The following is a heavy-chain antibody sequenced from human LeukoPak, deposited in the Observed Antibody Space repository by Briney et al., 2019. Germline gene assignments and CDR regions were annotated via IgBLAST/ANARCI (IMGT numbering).Heavy chain of an antibody. D-gene: IGHD2-15*01. Sequence: SETLSLTCAVYGGSFSGYYWSWIRQPPGKGLEWIGEINHSRRTNYNPSLKSRVTISVDTSKNQFSLKLSSVTAADTAVYYCARGSQSLGYCSGGSCRAKIFDYWGQGTLVTVSS. CDR2: INHSRRT. J-gene: IGHJ4*02. CDR1: GGSFSGYY. V-gene: IGHV4-34*01. CDR3: ARGSQSLGYCSGGSCRAKIFDY.